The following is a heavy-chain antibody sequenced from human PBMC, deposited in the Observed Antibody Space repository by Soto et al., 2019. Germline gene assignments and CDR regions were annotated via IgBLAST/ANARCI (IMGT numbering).Heavy chain of an antibody. CDR2: IYYSGSA. CDR1: GGSISSYY. V-gene: IGHV4-59*01. D-gene: IGHD3-10*01. CDR3: AGGGLLSPRFDAFDI. Sequence: QVQLQESGPGLVKPSETLSLTCTVSGGSISSYYWSWIRQPPGKGLEWIGYIYYSGSANYNPYLKRRVTISVDTSKNQFSLKLSSVTAADTAVYYCAGGGLLSPRFDAFDIWGQGTMVTVSS. J-gene: IGHJ3*02.